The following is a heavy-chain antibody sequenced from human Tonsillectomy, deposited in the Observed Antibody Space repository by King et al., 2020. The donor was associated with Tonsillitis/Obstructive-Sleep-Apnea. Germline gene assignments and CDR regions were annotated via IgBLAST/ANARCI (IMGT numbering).Heavy chain of an antibody. CDR1: GGSFSGYY. V-gene: IGHV4-34*01. D-gene: IGHD3-22*01. CDR3: AREYFYHSSGYYDY. CDR2: INHSGST. J-gene: IGHJ4*02. Sequence: QLQQWGAGLLKPSETLSLTCAVYGGSFSGYYWSWIRQPPGKGPEWIGEINHSGSTNYNASLKSRVTISLDTSKNQFSLNLSSVTAADTAVYYCAREYFYHSSGYYDYWGQRTLVTVSS.